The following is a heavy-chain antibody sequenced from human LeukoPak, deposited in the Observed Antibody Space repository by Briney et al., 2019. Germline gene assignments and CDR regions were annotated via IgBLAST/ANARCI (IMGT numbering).Heavy chain of an antibody. V-gene: IGHV5-51*01. D-gene: IGHD3-3*01. CDR1: GSSFTSYW. Sequence: GASLKISCKGSGSSFTSYWIGWGRRMPGKGLGGRGIIYPGESDTRYSPSFQGQVTISADKSISTAYLQWSSLKASDTAMYYCATTAGSGSRVDYWGQGTLVTVSS. CDR3: ATTAGSGSRVDY. CDR2: IYPGESDT. J-gene: IGHJ4*02.